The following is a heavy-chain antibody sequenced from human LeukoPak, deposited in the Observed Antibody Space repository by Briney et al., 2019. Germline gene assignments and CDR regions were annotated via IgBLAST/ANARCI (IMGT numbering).Heavy chain of an antibody. CDR1: GGSISSSSYY. J-gene: IGHJ5*02. CDR2: IYYSGST. D-gene: IGHD6-19*01. V-gene: IGHV4-39*01. Sequence: PSETLSLTCTVSGGSISSSSYYWGWIRQPPGKGLEWIGSIYYSGSTYYSPSLKSRVTMSVDTSKNQFSLKLSSVTAADTAVYYCAVSSGWYGNWFDPWGQGTLVTVSS. CDR3: AVSSGWYGNWFDP.